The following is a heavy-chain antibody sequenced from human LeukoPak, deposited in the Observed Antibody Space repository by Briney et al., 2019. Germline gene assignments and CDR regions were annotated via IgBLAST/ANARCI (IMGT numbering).Heavy chain of an antibody. J-gene: IGHJ4*02. V-gene: IGHV3-7*01. D-gene: IGHD6-13*01. CDR3: ARELYKASGYSDNSGY. CDR1: GFTLLLLR. Sequence: GGSLRLSCGVSGFTLLLLRISCVRQAPGKGLEWVANIKQDGSEKYYVDSVKGRFTISKDNAKNSLYLQMNSLRAEDTAVYCCARELYKASGYSDNSGYWGKGTLVTVSS. CDR2: IKQDGSEK.